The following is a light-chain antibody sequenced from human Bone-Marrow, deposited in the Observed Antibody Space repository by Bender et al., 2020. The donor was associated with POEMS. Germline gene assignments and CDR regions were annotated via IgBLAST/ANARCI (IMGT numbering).Light chain of an antibody. CDR3: ATLDDRLDWLV. Sequence: QSVLTQPPSASGTPGQRVTISCSGSSSKFGSYPVNWYQQLPGAAPKLVIFNNSQRPSGVPDRFSGSNSGTSASLANSWVLVYDEACFFFATLDDRLDWLVFGGGTKLTVL. CDR2: NNS. V-gene: IGLV1-44*01. J-gene: IGLJ3*02. CDR1: SSKFGSYP.